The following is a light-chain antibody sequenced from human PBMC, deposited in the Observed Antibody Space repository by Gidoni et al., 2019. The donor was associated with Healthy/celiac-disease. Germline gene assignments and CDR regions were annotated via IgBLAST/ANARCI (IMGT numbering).Light chain of an antibody. CDR2: AAS. CDR1: QSSSSY. CDR3: QHSYSTRWT. J-gene: IGKJ1*01. V-gene: IGKV1-39*01. Sequence: DRVTITCRASQSSSSYLNWYQQKPWKSPKLLIYAASSAQSGVPSMFSGSVSGTDCTIIISSLHPDDLATYYCQHSYSTRWTFGQGTKVEIK.